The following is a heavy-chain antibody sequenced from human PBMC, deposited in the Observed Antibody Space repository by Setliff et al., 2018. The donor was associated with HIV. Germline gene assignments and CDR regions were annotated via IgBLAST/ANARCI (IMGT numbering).Heavy chain of an antibody. V-gene: IGHV1-8*02. J-gene: IGHJ5*02. CDR1: GYTFTTYD. D-gene: IGHD4-17*01. CDR2: MNPSSGNT. Sequence: ASVKVSCKASGYTFTTYDINWVRQATGQGLEWMGWMNPSSGNTGYTQKFQGRVTMTRNTSISTAYLQMNSLRTEDTAVYFCAVSPDGDCATTECANWFDPWGQGTQVTVSS. CDR3: AVSPDGDCATTECANWFDP.